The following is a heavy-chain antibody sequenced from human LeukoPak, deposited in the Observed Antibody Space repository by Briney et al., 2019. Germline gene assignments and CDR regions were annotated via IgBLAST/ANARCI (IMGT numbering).Heavy chain of an antibody. CDR3: VCIALGVDY. D-gene: IGHD6-13*01. J-gene: IGHJ4*02. CDR2: INPNSCGT. V-gene: IGHV1-2*06. Sequence: ASVKVSCKASGYTFTRYYMHWVRQAPGKGREWMGRINPNSCGTNYAQKSQGRVTKTRDTSISTAYMELSRLRSDDTAVYYCVCIALGVDYWGQGTLVTVSS. CDR1: GYTFTRYY.